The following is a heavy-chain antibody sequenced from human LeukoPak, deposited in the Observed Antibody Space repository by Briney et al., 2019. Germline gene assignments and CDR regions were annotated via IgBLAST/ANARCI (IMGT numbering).Heavy chain of an antibody. CDR3: AKLHGSVVHRDSDAFDI. D-gene: IGHD2-15*01. V-gene: IGHV3-23*01. J-gene: IGHJ3*02. Sequence: PGGSLRLSCAASGFTFSSYAMSWVRQAPGKGLEWVSAISGSGGSTYYADSVKGRFTISRDNSKNTLYLQMNSLRAEDTAVYYCAKLHGSVVHRDSDAFDIWGQGTVVTVSS. CDR2: ISGSGGST. CDR1: GFTFSSYA.